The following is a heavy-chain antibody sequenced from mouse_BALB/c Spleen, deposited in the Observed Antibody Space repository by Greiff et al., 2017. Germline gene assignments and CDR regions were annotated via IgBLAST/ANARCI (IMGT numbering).Heavy chain of an antibody. CDR2: IRNKANGYTT. CDR1: GFTFTDYY. V-gene: IGHV7-3*02. D-gene: IGHD1-1*01. J-gene: IGHJ3*01. Sequence: EVQVVESGGGLVQPGGSLRLSCATSGFTFTDYYMSWVRQPPGKALEWLGFIRNKANGYTTEYSASVKGRFTISRDNSQSILYLQMNTLRAEDSATYYCARDSDYYGSSPFAYWGQGTLVTVSA. CDR3: ARDSDYYGSSPFAY.